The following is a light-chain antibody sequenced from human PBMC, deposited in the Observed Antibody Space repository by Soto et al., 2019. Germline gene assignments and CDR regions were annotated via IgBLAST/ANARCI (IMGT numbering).Light chain of an antibody. CDR1: QSVSSY. J-gene: IGKJ5*01. V-gene: IGKV3-11*01. Sequence: EIVLTQSPATLSLSPGERATLSCRASQSVSSYLAWYQQKPGQAPRLLIYDASNRATGIPARFSGSGSGTDXTLTISSLEPEDFAVYYCQQRSNWITFGQGTRLEIK. CDR2: DAS. CDR3: QQRSNWIT.